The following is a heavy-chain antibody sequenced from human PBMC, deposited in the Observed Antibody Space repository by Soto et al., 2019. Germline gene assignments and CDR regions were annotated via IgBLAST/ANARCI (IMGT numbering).Heavy chain of an antibody. J-gene: IGHJ5*02. Sequence: SVKVSCKASGYTFRSYGIQWVRQAPGQSLEWMGWINADNGDTKYSQNFQDRVTITRDTSANTVYMELSSLTTEDTAVYYCARVGLKYLRWFDPWGQGSLVTVSS. V-gene: IGHV1-3*01. D-gene: IGHD3-10*01. CDR2: INADNGDT. CDR1: GYTFRSYG. CDR3: ARVGLKYLRWFDP.